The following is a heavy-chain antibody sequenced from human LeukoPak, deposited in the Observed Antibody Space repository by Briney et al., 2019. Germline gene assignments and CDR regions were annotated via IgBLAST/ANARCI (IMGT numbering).Heavy chain of an antibody. CDR3: ARIPYYYDSSGYSPQWYYFDY. CDR2: IYYSGST. V-gene: IGHV4-61*08. J-gene: IGHJ4*02. CDR1: GGSISSGGYY. D-gene: IGHD3-22*01. Sequence: SETLSLTCTVSGGSISSGGYYWSWIRQHPGKGLEWIGYIYYSGSTNYNPSLKSRVTISVDTSKNQFSLKLSSVTAADTAVYYCARIPYYYDSSGYSPQWYYFDYWGQGTLVTVSS.